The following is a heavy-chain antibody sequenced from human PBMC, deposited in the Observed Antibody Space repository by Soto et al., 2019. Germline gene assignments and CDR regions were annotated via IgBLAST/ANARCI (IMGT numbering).Heavy chain of an antibody. Sequence: SETLSLTCAVSGGSISSSTWWRWVRQPPGKGLEWIGEIYNSGSTNYNPSLKSRVTISVDTSKNQFSLMLSSVTAADTAVYYCARRDCSGGSCYGPFDYWGQGTLVTVSS. CDR1: GGSISSSTW. CDR2: IYNSGST. J-gene: IGHJ4*02. CDR3: ARRDCSGGSCYGPFDY. V-gene: IGHV4-4*02. D-gene: IGHD2-15*01.